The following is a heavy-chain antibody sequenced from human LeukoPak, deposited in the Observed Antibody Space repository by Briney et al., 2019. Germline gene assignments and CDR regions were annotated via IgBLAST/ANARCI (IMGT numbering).Heavy chain of an antibody. D-gene: IGHD3-10*01. Sequence: GGSLRLSCAASGFTFRNYAMSWVRQAPGKGLEWVSGIGDTGVSTYYTESVKGRFTISRDKSKNTLYLQMDSLRTEDTAVYYCARDLRVRGSYYGMDVWGQGTTVTVSS. CDR1: GFTFRNYA. J-gene: IGHJ6*02. CDR3: ARDLRVRGSYYGMDV. CDR2: IGDTGVST. V-gene: IGHV3-23*01.